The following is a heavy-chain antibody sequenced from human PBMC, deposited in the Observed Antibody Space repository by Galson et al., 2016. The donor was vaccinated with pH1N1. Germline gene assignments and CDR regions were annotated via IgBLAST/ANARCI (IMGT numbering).Heavy chain of an antibody. V-gene: IGHV1-69*05. Sequence: SVKVSCKAFGGSFISWVRQAPGQGLEWVGGIITMFGTSNYAQKFQGSVTITTDESRSTAYMEFRSVRFEDTAVYFCAKSSHPWAQFDSWGQGTLVTVSS. CDR3: AKSSHPWAQFDS. CDR2: IITMFGTS. CDR1: GGSF. J-gene: IGHJ4*02.